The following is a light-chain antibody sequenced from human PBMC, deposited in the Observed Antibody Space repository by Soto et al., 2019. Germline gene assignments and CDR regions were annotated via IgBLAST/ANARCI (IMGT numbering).Light chain of an antibody. CDR2: EVS. J-gene: IGLJ2*01. CDR3: SSYKTSTSFIL. Sequence: QSVLTQPASVSGSPGQSLTISCTGPSRDIGNSDFVSRYQQGPGTAPKDMIYEVSSRPSGVSNRFSGYKSGNTATLTISGIKADDETYYYCSSYKTSTSFILFGGVNTLTVL. CDR1: SRDIGNSDF. V-gene: IGLV2-14*01.